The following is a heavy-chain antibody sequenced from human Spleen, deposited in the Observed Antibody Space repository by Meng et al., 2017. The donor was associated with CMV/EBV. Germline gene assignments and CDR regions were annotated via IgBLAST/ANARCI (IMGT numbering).Heavy chain of an antibody. CDR1: GFSFSSHD. V-gene: IGHV3-13*01. J-gene: IGHJ4*02. Sequence: GGSLRLSCAASGFSFSSHDMHWVRQTPGKGLEWVSSIGSAGDRYYAGSVKGRFTISRENAKNSFSLQMNSLRVGDTAVYYCARQWDYGHNSLDYWGQGTLVTVSS. CDR3: ARQWDYGHNSLDY. D-gene: IGHD4/OR15-4a*01. CDR2: IGSAGDR.